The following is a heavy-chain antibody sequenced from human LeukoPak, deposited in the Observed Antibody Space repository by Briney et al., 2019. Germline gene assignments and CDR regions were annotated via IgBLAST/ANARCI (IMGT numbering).Heavy chain of an antibody. CDR2: IIPIFGTA. CDR3: ASRPYSSSWWASRVNYFDY. J-gene: IGHJ4*02. D-gene: IGHD6-13*01. CDR1: GGTFISYA. Sequence: SVKVSCKASGGTFISYAISWVRQAPGQGLEWMGGIIPIFGTANYAQKFQGRVTITTDESTSTAYMELSSLRSEDTAVYYCASRPYSSSWWASRVNYFDYWGQGTLVTVSS. V-gene: IGHV1-69*05.